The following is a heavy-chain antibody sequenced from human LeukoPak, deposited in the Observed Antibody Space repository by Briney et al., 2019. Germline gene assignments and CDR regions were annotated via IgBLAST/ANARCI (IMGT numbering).Heavy chain of an antibody. V-gene: IGHV4-38-2*01. J-gene: IGHJ5*01. CDR2: IYNSGST. D-gene: IGHD3-16*01. CDR3: ARPNTWITEGFDS. CDR1: GYSISSGYY. Sequence: SVTLSLTCDVSGYSISSGYYWAWIRQSPGKGLEWIASIYNSGSTFYNPSLKSRVALSVDTSKNQFSLKLMSVTAADTAVYYCARPNTWITEGFDSWGQGILVTVSS.